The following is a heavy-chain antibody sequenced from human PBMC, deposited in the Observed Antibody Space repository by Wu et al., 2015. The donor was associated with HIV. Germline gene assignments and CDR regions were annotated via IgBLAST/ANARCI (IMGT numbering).Heavy chain of an antibody. J-gene: IGHJ5*02. D-gene: IGHD3-10*01. CDR3: ARVFYATGSHGWSYFFDP. CDR2: IDPYSRST. V-gene: IGHV1-46*01. CDR1: GYSFSTYY. Sequence: QVQLVQSGAEVKKPGASVNLSCKTSGYSFSTYYMHWLRQTPGQGLEWVGVIDPYSRSTAYAPSFQGRVTMTRDTSTSTFYMELGSLKSEDTAIYYCARVFYATGSHGWSYFFDPWGQGPSVTVSS.